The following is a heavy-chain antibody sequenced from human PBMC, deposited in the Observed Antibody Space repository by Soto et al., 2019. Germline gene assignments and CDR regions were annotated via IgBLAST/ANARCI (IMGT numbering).Heavy chain of an antibody. V-gene: IGHV1-69*12. Sequence: QVQLVQSGAEVKKPGSSVKVSCKASGGTFSSYAISWVRQAPGQGLEWMGGIIPIFGTANYAQKFQGRVTITADESTSTDDMERSSLRSEDTAVYYCARDRDVLVPAADDYWGQGTLVTVSS. J-gene: IGHJ4*02. D-gene: IGHD2-2*01. CDR3: ARDRDVLVPAADDY. CDR2: IIPIFGTA. CDR1: GGTFSSYA.